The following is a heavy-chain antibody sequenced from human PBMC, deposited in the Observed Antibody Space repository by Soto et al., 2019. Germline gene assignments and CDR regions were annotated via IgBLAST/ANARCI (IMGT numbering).Heavy chain of an antibody. J-gene: IGHJ6*02. D-gene: IGHD3-3*01. CDR1: GGKVSSSW. Sequence: VQRSDEGCGGKVSSSWRGSVHQITGKGLEWMGIIYPGDSDTRYSPSFQGQVTISADKSISTAYLQWSSLKASDTAMYYCARSQFGARTYYYYGMDVWGQATSVTLSS. CDR2: IYPGDSDT. CDR3: ARSQFGARTYYYYGMDV. V-gene: IGHV5-51*07.